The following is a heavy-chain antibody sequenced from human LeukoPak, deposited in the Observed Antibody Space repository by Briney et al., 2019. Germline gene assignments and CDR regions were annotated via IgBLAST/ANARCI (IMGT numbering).Heavy chain of an antibody. Sequence: GGSLRLSCAASGFTFSGYAMSWVRQPPGKGLEWVSAISGSGDSTYYADSVKGRFTIFRDNSKSTLFLQLNSLRAEDTALYYCARVSYYYDNGGYYLFDYWGQGTLVTVSS. D-gene: IGHD3-22*01. V-gene: IGHV3-23*01. J-gene: IGHJ4*02. CDR2: ISGSGDST. CDR1: GFTFSGYA. CDR3: ARVSYYYDNGGYYLFDY.